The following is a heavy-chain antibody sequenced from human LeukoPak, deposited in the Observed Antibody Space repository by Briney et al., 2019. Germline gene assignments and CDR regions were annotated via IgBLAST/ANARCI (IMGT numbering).Heavy chain of an antibody. J-gene: IGHJ4*02. V-gene: IGHV3-7*05. D-gene: IGHD3-16*01. CDR3: ARGGGRHVEY. CDR1: GFTFSSYL. Sequence: GGSLRLSCAASGFTFSSYLMSWVRQAPGKRLEWVANIKEDGSEKNYVDSVKGRFTISRDNAKNSLYLQMNILRAEDTAVYYCARGGGRHVEYWGQGNLVTVSS. CDR2: IKEDGSEK.